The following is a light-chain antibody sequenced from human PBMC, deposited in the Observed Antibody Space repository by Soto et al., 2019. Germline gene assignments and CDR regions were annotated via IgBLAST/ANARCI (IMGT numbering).Light chain of an antibody. CDR1: QSVSSSY. Sequence: EIVLTQSPGTLSLSPGERATLSCRASQSVSSSYLAWYQQKPGQAPRLLIYGASGRATGIPDRFSGSGSGTDFTLTISRLEPEDFAVYYCQHLRTFGQGTKLEIK. J-gene: IGKJ2*01. CDR2: GAS. V-gene: IGKV3-20*01. CDR3: QHLRT.